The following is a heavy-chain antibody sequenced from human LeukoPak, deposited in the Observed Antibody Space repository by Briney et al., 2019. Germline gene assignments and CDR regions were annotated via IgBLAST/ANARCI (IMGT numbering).Heavy chain of an antibody. CDR2: ISFDGAIE. J-gene: IGHJ4*02. D-gene: IGHD1-26*01. CDR1: GFIFNTRG. Sequence: GGSLRLSCAASGFIFNTRGMHWVRQAPGKGLEWVAFISFDGAIEDYVDSVKGRFTISRDNSKDILYLQMDSLRAVDTAVYYWAKDRGSYVLDYWGQGSLVIVSA. CDR3: AKDRGSYVLDY. V-gene: IGHV3-30*18.